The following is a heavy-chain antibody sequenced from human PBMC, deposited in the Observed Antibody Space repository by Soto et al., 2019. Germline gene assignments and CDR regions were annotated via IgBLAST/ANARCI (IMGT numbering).Heavy chain of an antibody. CDR2: IHYTGST. V-gene: IGHV4-59*01. CDR1: GGSISSYY. CDR3: ANCNWYFDR. J-gene: IGHJ2*01. Sequence: QVQLQESGPGLVKPSETLSLTCTVSGGSISSYYWSWIRQPPGRGLEWIGYIHYTGSTNYNPSLMSRATISVDTSKGQFSLQLSSVTAAATAAYYCANCNWYFDRSGRGTLVTFSP.